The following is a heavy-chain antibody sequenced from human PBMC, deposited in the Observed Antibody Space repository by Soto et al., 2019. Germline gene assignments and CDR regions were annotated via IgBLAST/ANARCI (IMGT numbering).Heavy chain of an antibody. J-gene: IGHJ4*02. V-gene: IGHV3-48*02. CDR1: GFTFSAYN. D-gene: IGHD2-21*02. Sequence: EAQLVESGGGLVQPGGSLRLSCAASGFTFSAYNMNWVRQAPGKGLEWVAYISGSGADDAVYYSDSVRGRFTVSRDNAQSSLYPEMNSLRDDDTAVYYLLCGGYSLTNYWGQGALVTVSS. CDR3: LCGGYSLTNY. CDR2: ISGSGADDAV.